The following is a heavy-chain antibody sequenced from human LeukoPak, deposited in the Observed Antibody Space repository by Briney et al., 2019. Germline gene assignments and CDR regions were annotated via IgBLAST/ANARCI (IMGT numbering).Heavy chain of an antibody. V-gene: IGHV3-21*01. CDR1: GFTFSNYR. J-gene: IGHJ6*04. CDR3: AELGITMIGGV. D-gene: IGHD3-10*02. CDR2: ISSSSIYI. Sequence: GGSLRLSCAASGFTFSNYRMNWVRQAPGKGLEWVSSISSSSIYIYYADSLKGRFTISRDNAKNSLYLQMNSLRAEDTAVYYCAELGITMIGGVWGKGTTVTISS.